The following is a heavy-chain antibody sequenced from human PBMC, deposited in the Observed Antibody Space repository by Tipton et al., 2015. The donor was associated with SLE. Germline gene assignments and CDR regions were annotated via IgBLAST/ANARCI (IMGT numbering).Heavy chain of an antibody. CDR2: IYYSGST. CDR1: GGSISSGGYY. CDR3: ARDTAHYGSGDGAFDI. V-gene: IGHV4-31*03. D-gene: IGHD3-10*01. J-gene: IGHJ3*02. Sequence: GLVKPSETLSLTCTVSGGSISSGGYYWSWIRQHPGKGLEWIGYIYYSGSTYYNPSLKSRVTISVDTSKNQFSLKLSSVTAADTAVYYCARDTAHYGSGDGAFDIWGQGTMVTVSS.